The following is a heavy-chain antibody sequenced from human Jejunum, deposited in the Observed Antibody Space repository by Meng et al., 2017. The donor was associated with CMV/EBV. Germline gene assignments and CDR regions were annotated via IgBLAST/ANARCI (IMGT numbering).Heavy chain of an antibody. V-gene: IGHV4-39*07. Sequence: LRRSSFYWGWIRPPPGRGLEWIASIHHSGDAYHNPSLNGRVTISVDTSKNQFSLRLSSVTAADTAMYYCARRVGRYYDSSGGIDYWGQGTLVTVSS. CDR1: LRRSSFY. CDR2: IHHSGDA. CDR3: ARRVGRYYDSSGGIDY. D-gene: IGHD3-22*01. J-gene: IGHJ4*02.